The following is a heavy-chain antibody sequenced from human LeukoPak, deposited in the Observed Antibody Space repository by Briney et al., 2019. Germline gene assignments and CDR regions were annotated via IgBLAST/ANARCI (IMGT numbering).Heavy chain of an antibody. CDR3: AKDPYRVVVATGNYLDP. Sequence: PGGSLRLSCAASGFSFNNYAMVWVRQTPGKGLEWVSVISAGNDIVYADSVKGRFSISRDSSKNTLYLQMNSLRAEDTAVYYCAKDPYRVVVATGNYLDPWGQGTLVTVSS. V-gene: IGHV3-23*01. CDR1: GFSFNNYA. J-gene: IGHJ5*02. CDR2: ISAGNDI. D-gene: IGHD2-15*01.